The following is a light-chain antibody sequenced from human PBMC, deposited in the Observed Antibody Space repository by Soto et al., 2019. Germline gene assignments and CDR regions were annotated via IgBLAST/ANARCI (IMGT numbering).Light chain of an antibody. CDR1: QSVSSD. J-gene: IGKJ3*01. CDR3: QQYNNWPFT. Sequence: IVMTQSPAPLSVSPGERATISCRASQSVSSDLAWYQQKPGQAPRLLIYGASTRATGIPARFSGSGSGTEFTLTISSLQSEDFAVYYCQQYNNWPFTFGPGTKVDIK. CDR2: GAS. V-gene: IGKV3-15*01.